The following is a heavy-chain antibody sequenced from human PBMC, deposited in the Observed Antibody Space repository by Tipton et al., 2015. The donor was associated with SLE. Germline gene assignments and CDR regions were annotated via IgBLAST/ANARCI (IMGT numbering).Heavy chain of an antibody. Sequence: SLRLSCAASGFTFSSYAMSWVRQAPGKGLEWVSVISGSGGTTYYSDSVKGRLTISRDKSKSTLYLQMNSLRAEDTAVYYCTSSITGTFDYWGQGTLVTVSS. CDR2: ISGSGGTT. CDR1: GFTFSSYA. CDR3: TSSITGTFDY. J-gene: IGHJ4*02. D-gene: IGHD1-7*01. V-gene: IGHV3-23*01.